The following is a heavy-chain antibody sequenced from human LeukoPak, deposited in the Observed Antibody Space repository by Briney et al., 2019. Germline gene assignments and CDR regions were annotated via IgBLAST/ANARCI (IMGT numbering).Heavy chain of an antibody. CDR1: GGSISSYY. Sequence: SETLSLTCTVSGGSISSYYWSWIRQPPGKGLEWIGYIYYSGSTNYNPSLKSRVTISVDTSKNQFSLKLSSVTAADTAVYYCARDRQGVTDYYYGMDVWGQGTTVTDSS. D-gene: IGHD3-10*01. V-gene: IGHV4-59*01. J-gene: IGHJ6*02. CDR2: IYYSGST. CDR3: ARDRQGVTDYYYGMDV.